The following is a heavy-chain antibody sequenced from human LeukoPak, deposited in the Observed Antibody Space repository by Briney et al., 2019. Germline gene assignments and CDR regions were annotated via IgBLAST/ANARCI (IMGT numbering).Heavy chain of an antibody. CDR1: GFTFSSYA. CDR2: ISYDGSNK. CDR3: AKDREYQLYY. D-gene: IGHD2-2*01. Sequence: GRSLRLSCAASGFTFSSYAMHWVRQAPGKGLEWVAVISYDGSNKYYADSVKGRFTISRDNSKNTLYLQMNSLRAEDTAVYYCAKDREYQLYYWGQGTLVTVSS. J-gene: IGHJ4*02. V-gene: IGHV3-30-3*01.